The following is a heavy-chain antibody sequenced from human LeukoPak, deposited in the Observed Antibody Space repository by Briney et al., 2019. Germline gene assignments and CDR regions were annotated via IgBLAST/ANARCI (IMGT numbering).Heavy chain of an antibody. J-gene: IGHJ6*03. CDR1: GFTFSSYS. V-gene: IGHV3-21*01. Sequence: PGGPLRLSCAASGFTFSSYSMNWVRQAPGKGLEWVSFISSSSSYIYYADSVKGRFTISRDNAKNSLYLQMNSLRAEDTAVYYCARAVLVVVKYYYYYMDVWGKGTTVTISS. CDR3: ARAVLVVVKYYYYYMDV. D-gene: IGHD3-22*01. CDR2: ISSSSSYI.